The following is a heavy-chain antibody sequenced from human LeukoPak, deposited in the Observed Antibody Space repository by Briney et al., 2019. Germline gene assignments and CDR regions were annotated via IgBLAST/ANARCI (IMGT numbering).Heavy chain of an antibody. CDR1: GGSISSYY. CDR2: IYYSGSA. CDR3: ARDVTNSGYDSGDY. J-gene: IGHJ4*02. Sequence: SETLSLTCTVSGGSISSYYWSWIRQPPGKGLEWIGYIYYSGSANYNPSLKSRVTISVDTSKNQFSLKLSSVTAADTAVYYCARDVTNSGYDSGDYWGQGTLVTVSS. V-gene: IGHV4-59*01. D-gene: IGHD5-12*01.